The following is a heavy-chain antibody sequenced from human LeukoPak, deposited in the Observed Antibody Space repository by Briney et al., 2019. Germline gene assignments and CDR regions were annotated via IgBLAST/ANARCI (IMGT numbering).Heavy chain of an antibody. Sequence: SETLSLTCTVSGGSISSYYWSWIRQPPGKRLEWIGYIYYIGSTNYNPSLNNRVTISIDRSRNQFSLKLNSVTPADTAVYYCARAPQDGSNWSHYFDHWGRGALVTVSS. J-gene: IGHJ4*02. CDR1: GGSISSYY. CDR2: IYYIGST. V-gene: IGHV4-59*01. CDR3: ARAPQDGSNWSHYFDH. D-gene: IGHD6-13*01.